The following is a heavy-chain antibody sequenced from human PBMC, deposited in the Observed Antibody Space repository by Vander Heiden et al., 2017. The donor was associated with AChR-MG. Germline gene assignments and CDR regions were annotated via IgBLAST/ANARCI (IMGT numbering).Heavy chain of an antibody. J-gene: IGHJ6*03. D-gene: IGHD3-9*01. CDR3: ARRSVRRTGYYPPLYYYYYYYMDV. Sequence: QVQLVQSGAEVKKPGSSVKVSCKASGGTFSSYAISWVRQAPGQGLEWMGGIIPIFGTANYAQKFQGRVTITADESTSTAYMELSSLRSEDTAVYYCARRSVRRTGYYPPLYYYYYYYMDVWGKGTTVTVSS. V-gene: IGHV1-69*01. CDR2: IIPIFGTA. CDR1: GGTFSSYA.